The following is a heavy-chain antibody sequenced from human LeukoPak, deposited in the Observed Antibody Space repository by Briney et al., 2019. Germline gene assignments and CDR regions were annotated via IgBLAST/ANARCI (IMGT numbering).Heavy chain of an antibody. CDR2: ISAYNGNT. CDR1: GYTFTSYG. Sequence: ASVKVSCKASGYTFTSYGISWVRQAPGQGLEWMGWISAYNGNTNYAQKLQDRVTMTTDTSTSTAYMELRSLRSDDTAVYYCARDYDSSGYYYPLNWFDPWGQGTLVTVSS. V-gene: IGHV1-18*01. J-gene: IGHJ5*02. CDR3: ARDYDSSGYYYPLNWFDP. D-gene: IGHD3-22*01.